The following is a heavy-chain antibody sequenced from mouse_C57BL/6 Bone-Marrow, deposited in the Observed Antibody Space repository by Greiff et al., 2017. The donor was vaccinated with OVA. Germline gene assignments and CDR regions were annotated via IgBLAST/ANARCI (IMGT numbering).Heavy chain of an antibody. CDR1: EYEFPSHD. J-gene: IGHJ3*01. D-gene: IGHD2-3*01. CDR3: ARSYDGYFSWFAY. V-gene: IGHV5-2*01. Sequence: EVKLMESGGGLVQPGESLKLSCESNEYEFPSHDMSWVRKTPEKRLELVAAINSDGGSTYYPDTMERRFIISRDNTKKTLYLQMSSLRSEDTSLYYCARSYDGYFSWFAYWGQGTLVTVSA. CDR2: INSDGGST.